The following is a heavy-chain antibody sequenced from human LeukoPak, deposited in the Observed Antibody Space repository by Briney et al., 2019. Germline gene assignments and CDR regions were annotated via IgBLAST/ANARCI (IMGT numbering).Heavy chain of an antibody. V-gene: IGHV4-61*01. Sequence: SETLSLTCTVSGGSVSSGSYYWSWIRQPPGKGLEWIGYIYYSGSINYNPSLKSRVTISVDTSKNQFSLKLSSVTAADTAVYYCARGHENVWGSYRHHFDYWGQGTLVTVSS. D-gene: IGHD3-16*02. J-gene: IGHJ4*02. CDR1: GGSVSSGSYY. CDR3: ARGHENVWGSYRHHFDY. CDR2: IYYSGSI.